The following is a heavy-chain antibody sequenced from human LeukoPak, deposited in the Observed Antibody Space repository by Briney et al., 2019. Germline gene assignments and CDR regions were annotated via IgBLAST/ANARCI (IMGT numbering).Heavy chain of an antibody. D-gene: IGHD3-3*01. J-gene: IGHJ4*02. V-gene: IGHV1-18*01. CDR2: ISAYNGNT. CDR1: GYTFTSYG. CDR3: ARAHPRWSGRPTGDY. Sequence: ASVKVSCKASGYTFTSYGISWVRQAPGQGLEWMGWISAYNGNTNYAQKLQGRVTMTTDTSTSTAYMELRSLRSDDTAVYYCARAHPRWSGRPTGDYWGQGTLVTVSS.